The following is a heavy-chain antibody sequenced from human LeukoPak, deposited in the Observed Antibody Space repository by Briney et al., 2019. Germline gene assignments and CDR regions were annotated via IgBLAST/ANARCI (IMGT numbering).Heavy chain of an antibody. CDR3: ARRRVYSGSGEFDF. CDR2: IHYSGTT. CDR1: GGSMSGYY. J-gene: IGHJ4*02. Sequence: SETLSLTCTVSGGSMSGYYWSWIRQPPGKGLEWIGYIHYSGTTNYHPSLRRRVDILLDASRNQFSLRLRSVTTADTAVYYCARRRVYSGSGEFDFWGQGTLVSVSS. V-gene: IGHV4-59*01. D-gene: IGHD5-12*01.